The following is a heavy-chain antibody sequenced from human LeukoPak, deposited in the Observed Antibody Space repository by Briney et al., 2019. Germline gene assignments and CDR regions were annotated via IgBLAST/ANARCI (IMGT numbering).Heavy chain of an antibody. Sequence: PSETLSLTCAVYGGSFSGYYWSWIRQPPGKGLEWIGEINHSGSTNYNPSLKSRVTISVDTSKNQFSLKLSSVTAADTAVYYCAREKGLEWLFIRHPPKRYGMDVWGQGTTVTVSS. V-gene: IGHV4-34*01. J-gene: IGHJ6*02. CDR3: AREKGLEWLFIRHPPKRYGMDV. D-gene: IGHD3-3*01. CDR1: GGSFSGYY. CDR2: INHSGST.